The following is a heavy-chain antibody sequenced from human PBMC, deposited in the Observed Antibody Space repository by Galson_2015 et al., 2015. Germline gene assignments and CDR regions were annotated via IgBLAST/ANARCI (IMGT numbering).Heavy chain of an antibody. CDR2: INGNNGNT. J-gene: IGHJ4*02. V-gene: IGHV7-4-1*02. D-gene: IGHD6-19*01. Sequence: SVKVSCKASGYILNGYSLNWVRQAPGQGLEWMGWINGNNGNTTYAQGFTGRFVFSLDTSVSTAYLQITSLKPEDTAVYSCARTSSSGWYTDYWGQGTLVTVSS. CDR1: GYILNGYS. CDR3: ARTSSSGWYTDY.